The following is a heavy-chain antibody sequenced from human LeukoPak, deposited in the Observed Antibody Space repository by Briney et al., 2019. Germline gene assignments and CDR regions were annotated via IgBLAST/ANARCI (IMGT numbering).Heavy chain of an antibody. CDR2: VSDDGDKT. D-gene: IGHD3-16*01. V-gene: IGHV3-23*01. CDR1: GFNFRNYG. CDR3: AGRTYYFDY. Sequence: PGGSLRLSCVASGFNFRNYGMNWVRQAPGKGLEWVAAVSDDGDKTYYGDSVKGGFTVSRDNSKNTLYVQMSSLRDEETAVYYCAGRTYYFDYWGQGTLVTVSS. J-gene: IGHJ4*02.